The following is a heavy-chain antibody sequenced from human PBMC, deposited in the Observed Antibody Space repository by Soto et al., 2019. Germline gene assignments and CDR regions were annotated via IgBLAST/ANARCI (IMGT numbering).Heavy chain of an antibody. D-gene: IGHD2-2*01. Sequence: GASVKVSCKASGGTFSSYAISWVRQAPGQGLERMGGIIPIFGTANYAQKFQGRVTITADESTSTAYMELNSVTPEDTAVYYCVRDEGYCSTTRCPYYYYGMDVWGQGTTVTVSS. CDR1: GGTFSSYA. CDR2: IIPIFGTA. CDR3: VRDEGYCSTTRCPYYYYGMDV. J-gene: IGHJ6*02. V-gene: IGHV1-69*13.